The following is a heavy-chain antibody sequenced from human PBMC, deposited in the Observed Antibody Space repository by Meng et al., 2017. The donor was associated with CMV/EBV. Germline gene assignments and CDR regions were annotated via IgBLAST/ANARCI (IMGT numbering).Heavy chain of an antibody. D-gene: IGHD2-2*01. CDR2: ISSSSSYI. CDR3: ARHCSRTCASDH. J-gene: IGHJ4*02. CDR1: GFTFSSYS. Sequence: GGSLRLSCAASGFTFSSYSMNWVRQAPGKGLEWVSSISSSSSYIYYADSVKGRFTISRDNAKNSLYLQMNSLRAEDTAVYYCARHCSRTCASDHWGQGTRVTVSS. V-gene: IGHV3-21*01.